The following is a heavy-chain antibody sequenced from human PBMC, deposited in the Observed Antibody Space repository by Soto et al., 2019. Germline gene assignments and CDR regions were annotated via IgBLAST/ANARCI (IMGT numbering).Heavy chain of an antibody. J-gene: IGHJ4*02. V-gene: IGHV1-46*01. D-gene: IGHD2-2*01. CDR2: INPSGDIM. Sequence: GASVEVSCTASKYTFANYYMHWVRQAPGQGLEWMGIINPSGDIMRYAQRFQGKVTMTRDTSTDTVYMELGNLRSDDSAIYYCVRGHTQWQTSALDSWGQGTLVTVSS. CDR3: VRGHTQWQTSALDS. CDR1: KYTFANYY.